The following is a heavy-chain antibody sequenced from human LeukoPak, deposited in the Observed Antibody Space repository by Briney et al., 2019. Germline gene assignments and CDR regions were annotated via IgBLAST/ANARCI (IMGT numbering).Heavy chain of an antibody. D-gene: IGHD1-1*01. V-gene: IGHV1-18*01. J-gene: IGHJ4*02. CDR2: ISGFNGNT. CDR3: ARDKNWKPDY. Sequence: ASVKVSCKTSGYTFSNYGISWARQAPGQGLEWMGWISGFNGNTNYAQKLQGRVTLTTDTSTSTAYMELRSLRSDDTAVYYCARDKNWKPDYWGQGTLVTVSS. CDR1: GYTFSNYG.